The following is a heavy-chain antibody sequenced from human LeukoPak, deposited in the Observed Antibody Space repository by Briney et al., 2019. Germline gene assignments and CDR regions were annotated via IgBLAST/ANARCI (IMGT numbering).Heavy chain of an antibody. Sequence: GGSLRLSCAASGFTFSSYAMHWVRQAPGEGLEWVAVISYDGSNKYYADSVKGRFTISRDNSKNTLYLQMNSLRAEDTAVYYCARDRRYYGSGSPPYGYYFDYWGQGTLVTVSS. J-gene: IGHJ4*02. CDR1: GFTFSSYA. V-gene: IGHV3-30*04. CDR3: ARDRRYYGSGSPPYGYYFDY. D-gene: IGHD3-10*01. CDR2: ISYDGSNK.